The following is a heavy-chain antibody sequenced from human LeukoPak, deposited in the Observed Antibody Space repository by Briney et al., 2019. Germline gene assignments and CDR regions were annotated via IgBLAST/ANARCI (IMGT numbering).Heavy chain of an antibody. CDR3: ARSHLDTAVTTFYYFDY. J-gene: IGHJ4*02. Sequence: GGSLRFSCAASGFTFSSYSMNWVRQVPGKGLEWVSYISSSSSTIYYADSVKGRFTISRDNAKNSLYLQMNSLRAEDTAVYYCARSHLDTAVTTFYYFDYWGQGTLVTVSS. V-gene: IGHV3-48*01. CDR1: GFTFSSYS. CDR2: ISSSSSTI. D-gene: IGHD4-17*01.